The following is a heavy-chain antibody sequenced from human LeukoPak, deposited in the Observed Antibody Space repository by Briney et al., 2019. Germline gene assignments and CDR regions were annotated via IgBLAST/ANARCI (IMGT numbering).Heavy chain of an antibody. D-gene: IGHD6-19*01. V-gene: IGHV3-21*01. J-gene: IGHJ4*02. CDR1: GFTFSSYS. Sequence: GGSLRLSCAASGFTFSSYSMNWVRQASGKGLEWVSSISSSSSYIYYADSVKGRFTISRDNAKNSLYLQMNSLRAEDTAVYYCATISIAVAGGDFDYWGQGTLVTVSS. CDR2: ISSSSSYI. CDR3: ATISIAVAGGDFDY.